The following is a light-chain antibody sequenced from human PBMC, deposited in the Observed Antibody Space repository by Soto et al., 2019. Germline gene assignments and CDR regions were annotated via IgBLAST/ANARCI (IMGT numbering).Light chain of an antibody. J-gene: IGLJ1*01. Sequence: QSVLTQPASVSGSPGQSITISCTGTSSDVGSYNLVSWYQQHPGKAPKLMIYEGSKRPSGVSNRFSGSKSGNTASLTISGLQAEDEADYYCCSYAGSSKVFGTGNKVTVL. CDR1: SSDVGSYNL. V-gene: IGLV2-23*01. CDR2: EGS. CDR3: CSYAGSSKV.